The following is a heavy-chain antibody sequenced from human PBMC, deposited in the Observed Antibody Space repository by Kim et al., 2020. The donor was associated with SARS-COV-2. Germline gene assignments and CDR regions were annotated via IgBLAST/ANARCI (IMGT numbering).Heavy chain of an antibody. CDR2: IYSGGST. CDR1: GFTVSSNY. CDR3: ARVRLSLAGPTYGMDV. J-gene: IGHJ6*02. D-gene: IGHD7-27*01. V-gene: IGHV3-53*01. Sequence: GGSLRLSCAASGFTVSSNYMSWVRQAPGKGLDWVSVIYSGGSTYYADSVKGRFTISRDNSKNTLYLQMNSLRAEDTAVYYCARVRLSLAGPTYGMDVWGQGTTVTVSS.